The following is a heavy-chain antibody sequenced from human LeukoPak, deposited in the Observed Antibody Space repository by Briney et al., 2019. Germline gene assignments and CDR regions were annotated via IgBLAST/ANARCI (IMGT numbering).Heavy chain of an antibody. V-gene: IGHV3-33*06. CDR3: AKDRVAVAGKGKNYFDY. J-gene: IGHJ4*02. CDR1: RFTFSSYG. Sequence: PGRSLRLSCAASRFTFSSYGMHWVRQAPGKGLEWVAVIWYDGSNKYYADSVKGRFTISRDNSKNTLYLQMNSLRAEDTAVYYCAKDRVAVAGKGKNYFDYWGQGTLVTVSS. D-gene: IGHD6-19*01. CDR2: IWYDGSNK.